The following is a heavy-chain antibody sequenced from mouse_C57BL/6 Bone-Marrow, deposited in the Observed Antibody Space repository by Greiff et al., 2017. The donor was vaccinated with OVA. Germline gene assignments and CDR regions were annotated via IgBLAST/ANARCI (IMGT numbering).Heavy chain of an antibody. V-gene: IGHV5-4*01. Sequence: VQLVESGGGLVKPGGSLKLSCAASGFTFSSYAMSWVRQTPEKRLEWVATISDGGSYTYYPDNVKGRFTISRDNAKNNLYLQMSHLKSEDTAMYYCARVVYDGYAFAYWGQGTLVTVSA. CDR2: ISDGGSYT. J-gene: IGHJ3*01. CDR1: GFTFSSYA. CDR3: ARVVYDGYAFAY. D-gene: IGHD2-3*01.